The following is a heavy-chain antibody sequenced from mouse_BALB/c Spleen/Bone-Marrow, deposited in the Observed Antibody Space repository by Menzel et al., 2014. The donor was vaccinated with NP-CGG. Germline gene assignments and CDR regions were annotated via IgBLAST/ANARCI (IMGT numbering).Heavy chain of an antibody. J-gene: IGHJ4*01. CDR2: INPNNGGT. CDR1: GYTFTEYT. Sequence: VQLKQSGPELVKPGASVKISCKTSGYTFTEYTMHWVKQSHGKSLEWIGGINPNNGGTIYNQKFKGKATLTVDKSSSTAYMELRSLTSEDSAVYYCARKDYDYNYAMDYWGQGTSVTVSS. V-gene: IGHV1-18*01. D-gene: IGHD1-2*01. CDR3: ARKDYDYNYAMDY.